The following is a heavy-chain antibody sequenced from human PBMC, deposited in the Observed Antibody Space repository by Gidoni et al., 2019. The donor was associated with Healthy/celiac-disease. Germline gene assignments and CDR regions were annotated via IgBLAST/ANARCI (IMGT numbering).Heavy chain of an antibody. CDR3: ARGSSGWYELDY. D-gene: IGHD6-19*01. V-gene: IGHV4-61*02. J-gene: IGHJ4*02. Sequence: QVQLQESGPGLVKPSQTLSLTCTVSGGSISSGSYHWSWIRQPAGKGLEWIGRIYTSGSTNYNPSLKSRVTISVDTSKNQFSLKLSSVTAADTAVYYCARGSSGWYELDYWGQGTLVTVSS. CDR2: IYTSGST. CDR1: GGSISSGSYH.